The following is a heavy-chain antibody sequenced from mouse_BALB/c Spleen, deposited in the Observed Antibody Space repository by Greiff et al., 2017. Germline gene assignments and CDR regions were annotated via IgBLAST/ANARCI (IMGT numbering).Heavy chain of an antibody. V-gene: IGHV5-9-4*01. D-gene: IGHD1-1*01. Sequence: EVMLVESGGGLVKPGGSLKLSCAASGFTFSSYAMSWVRQSPEKRLEWVAEISSGGSYTYYPDTVTGRFTISRDNAKNTLYLEMSSLRSEDTAMYYCARGGSSWYFDVWGAGTTVTVSS. CDR1: GFTFSSYA. CDR3: ARGGSSWYFDV. CDR2: ISSGGSYT. J-gene: IGHJ1*01.